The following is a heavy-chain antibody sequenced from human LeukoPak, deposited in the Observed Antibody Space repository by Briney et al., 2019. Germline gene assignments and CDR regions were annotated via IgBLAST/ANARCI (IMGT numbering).Heavy chain of an antibody. D-gene: IGHD2-15*01. V-gene: IGHV3-30*18. CDR1: GFTFRSYS. J-gene: IGHJ4*02. Sequence: GGSLRLSCAASGFTFRSYSMNWVRQAPGTGLEWVAVISYDGSNKYYADSVKGRFTISRDNSKTTLYLQMNSPRAEDTAVYYCAKDRYYCSGGSCYSDYFDYWGQGTLVTVSS. CDR2: ISYDGSNK. CDR3: AKDRYYCSGGSCYSDYFDY.